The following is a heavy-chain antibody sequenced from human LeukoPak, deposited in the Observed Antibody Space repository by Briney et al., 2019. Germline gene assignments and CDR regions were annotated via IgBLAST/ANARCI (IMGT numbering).Heavy chain of an antibody. Sequence: ASVKVSCKASGYTFTSYDINWVRQATGQGLEWMGWMNPSSGNTGYAQKFQGRVAMTRNTSISTAYMELSSLRSEDTAVYYCARDGRIAAAGGIGFDPWGQGTLVTVSS. CDR2: MNPSSGNT. CDR1: GYTFTSYD. J-gene: IGHJ5*02. V-gene: IGHV1-8*01. CDR3: ARDGRIAAAGGIGFDP. D-gene: IGHD6-13*01.